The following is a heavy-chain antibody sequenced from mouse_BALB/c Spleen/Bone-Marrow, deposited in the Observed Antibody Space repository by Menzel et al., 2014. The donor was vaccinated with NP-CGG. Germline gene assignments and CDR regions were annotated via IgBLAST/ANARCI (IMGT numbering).Heavy chain of an antibody. J-gene: IGHJ3*01. CDR1: GFTFSNYG. V-gene: IGHV5-6-3*01. Sequence: DVMLVESGGGLVQPGGSLKLSCAASGFTFSNYGMSWVRQTPDKRLDLVATINSNGGTTYYPDSVKGRFTISRDNAKNTLSLQMSSLKSEGTAMYFCARGLYYVAYGPGFAYWGQGTLVTVSA. CDR2: INSNGGTT. D-gene: IGHD2-1*01. CDR3: ARGLYYVAYGPGFAY.